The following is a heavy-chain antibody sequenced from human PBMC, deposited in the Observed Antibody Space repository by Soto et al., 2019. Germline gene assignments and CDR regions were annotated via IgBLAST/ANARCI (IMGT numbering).Heavy chain of an antibody. D-gene: IGHD3-9*01. CDR2: IYYRGNA. V-gene: IGHV4-39*01. CDR3: ARLEGLATISYYFDS. Sequence: QLQLQESGPGLVKPSETLSLTCSVSDDSINSDKYYWGWIRQPPGKGLEWIGSIYYRGNAYYNPSIQTRVTISLDKSTSQFSLKLNSVTAADSAVYFCARLEGLATISYYFDSWGPGALVTVSS. J-gene: IGHJ4*02. CDR1: DDSINSDKYY.